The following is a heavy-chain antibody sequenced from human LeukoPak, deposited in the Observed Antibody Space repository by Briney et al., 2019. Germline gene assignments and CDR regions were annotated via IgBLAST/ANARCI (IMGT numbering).Heavy chain of an antibody. CDR1: GFTFNSYS. CDR2: ISGSGGST. D-gene: IGHD4-11*01. CDR3: AKVVVSSSQQLQYDAFDI. Sequence: PGGSLRLSCTASGFTFNSYSMNWVRQAPGKGLEWVSAISGSGGSTYYADSVKGRFTISRDNSKNTLYLQMNSLRVEDTAVYYCAKVVVSSSQQLQYDAFDIWGQGTMVTVSS. V-gene: IGHV3-23*01. J-gene: IGHJ3*02.